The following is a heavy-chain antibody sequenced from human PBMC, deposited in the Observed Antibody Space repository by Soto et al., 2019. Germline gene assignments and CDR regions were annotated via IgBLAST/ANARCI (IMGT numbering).Heavy chain of an antibody. V-gene: IGHV3-30*18. CDR2: ISYDGSNK. J-gene: IGHJ4*02. Sequence: QVQLVESGGGVVKPGRSLRLSCAASGFTFSSYSMHWVRQAPGKGLEWVAVISYDGSNKYYADSVKGRFTISRDNSEIKLYLQMNSMRAEDTAVYYCAKGRTVAGPSDYWGQGSMVTVSS. D-gene: IGHD6-19*01. CDR3: AKGRTVAGPSDY. CDR1: GFTFSSYS.